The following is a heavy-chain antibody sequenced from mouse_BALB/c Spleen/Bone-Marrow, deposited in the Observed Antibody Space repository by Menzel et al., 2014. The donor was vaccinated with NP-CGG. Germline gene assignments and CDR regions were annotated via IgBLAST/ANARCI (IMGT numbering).Heavy chain of an antibody. CDR3: ARLNYYGNLLV. J-gene: IGHJ1*01. CDR2: INQDSSTI. Sequence: EVMLVESGGGLVQPGGSLKLSCAASGFDFSRYWMSWVRQAPGKGLEWIGGINQDSSTINYTPSLKDKFIISRDNAKNTLYLQMSKVRSEDTALYYCARLNYYGNLLVWGAGTTVTVSS. CDR1: GFDFSRYW. D-gene: IGHD1-1*01. V-gene: IGHV4-1*02.